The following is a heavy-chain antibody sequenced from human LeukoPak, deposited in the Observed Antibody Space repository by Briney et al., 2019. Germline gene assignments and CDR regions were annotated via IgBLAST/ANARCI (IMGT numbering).Heavy chain of an antibody. D-gene: IGHD3-10*01. J-gene: IGHJ4*02. Sequence: PGGSLRLSCAASGFTFSSSAMNWVRQAPGKGLEWVSTISGSGDRTYYADSVKGRSTISRDNSKNTLFLQMNSLRAEDTAVYYCARGYYGSGSYGWFDYWGQGTLLTVSS. CDR3: ARGYYGSGSYGWFDY. CDR2: ISGSGDRT. V-gene: IGHV3-23*01. CDR1: GFTFSSSA.